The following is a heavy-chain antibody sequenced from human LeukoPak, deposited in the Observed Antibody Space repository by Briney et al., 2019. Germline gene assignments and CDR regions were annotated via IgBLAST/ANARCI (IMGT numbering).Heavy chain of an antibody. CDR1: GGTFSSYA. D-gene: IGHD3-22*01. V-gene: IGHV1-69*13. J-gene: IGHJ4*02. CDR2: IIPIFGTA. CDR3: ASFPNYYDSSGYYSLGY. Sequence: SVKVSCKASGGTFSSYAISWVRQAPGQGLEWMGGIIPIFGTANYAQKFQGRVTITADESTSTAYMELSSLRSEDTAVYYCASFPNYYDSSGYYSLGYWGQGTLVTVSS.